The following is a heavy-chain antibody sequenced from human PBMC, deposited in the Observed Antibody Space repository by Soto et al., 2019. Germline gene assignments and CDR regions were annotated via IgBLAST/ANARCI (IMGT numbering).Heavy chain of an antibody. D-gene: IGHD3-3*01. CDR1: GFTFSSYG. J-gene: IGHJ4*02. V-gene: IGHV3-33*01. CDR2: IWYDGSNK. Sequence: PGGSLRLSCAASGFTFSSYGMHWVRQAPGKGLEWVAVIWYDGSNKYYADSVKGRFIISRDNSKNTLYLQMNSLRAEDTAVYYCARAEPLSLRFLEWLSPTYEPPIDYWGQGALVTVSS. CDR3: ARAEPLSLRFLEWLSPTYEPPIDY.